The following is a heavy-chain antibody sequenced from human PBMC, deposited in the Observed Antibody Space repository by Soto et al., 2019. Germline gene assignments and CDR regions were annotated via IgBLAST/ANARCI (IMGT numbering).Heavy chain of an antibody. CDR1: GWSFSGYY. Sequence: SETLSLTCAVYGWSFSGYYCSWIRPPPGKGLEWIGEINHSGSTNYNPSLKSRVTISVDTSKNQFSLKMSSVTAADTAVYYCARVEGVLLWFGELPVFDYWGQGTLVTVSS. CDR3: ARVEGVLLWFGELPVFDY. V-gene: IGHV4-34*01. D-gene: IGHD3-10*01. J-gene: IGHJ4*02. CDR2: INHSGST.